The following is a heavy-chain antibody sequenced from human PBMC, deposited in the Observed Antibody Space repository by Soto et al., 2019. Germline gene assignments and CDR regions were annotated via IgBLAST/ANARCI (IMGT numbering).Heavy chain of an antibody. J-gene: IGHJ4*02. D-gene: IGHD5-18*01. Sequence: GGSLRLSCAASGFTFSSYWMRWVRQAPGKGLEWVAVITYDGSNKYYADSVKGRFTISRDNSKNTLYLQMNSLRAEDTAVYYCARDLETYSYGYAPIDYWGQGTLVTVSS. CDR2: ITYDGSNK. CDR3: ARDLETYSYGYAPIDY. CDR1: GFTFSSYW. V-gene: IGHV3-30-3*01.